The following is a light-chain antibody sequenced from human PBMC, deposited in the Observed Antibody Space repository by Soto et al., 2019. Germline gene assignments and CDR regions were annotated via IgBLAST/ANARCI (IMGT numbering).Light chain of an antibody. Sequence: DIRMTQSPASVSASVGDRVTITCRASQSIRNFLNWYQQKPGKAPKVLIYAASSLQSGVPSRFSGSGSGTDFTLTISSLQPEDSATYYCQQSYSTPTFGQGTKWIS. J-gene: IGKJ1*01. CDR2: AAS. CDR1: QSIRNF. V-gene: IGKV1-39*01. CDR3: QQSYSTPT.